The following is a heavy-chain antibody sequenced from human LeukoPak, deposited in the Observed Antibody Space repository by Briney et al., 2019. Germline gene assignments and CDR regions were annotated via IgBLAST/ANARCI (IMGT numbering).Heavy chain of an antibody. D-gene: IGHD3-22*01. Sequence: SETLSLTCIVSGDSISSTSYYWGWIRQPPGRGLEWIGSIYYVGTTYYNPSLKSRVTISVDTSKNQFSLKLSSVTAADTAVYYCARHPYYYDNGRYVQLDDLDYWGQGAQVTVSS. J-gene: IGHJ4*02. V-gene: IGHV4-39*01. CDR3: ARHPYYYDNGRYVQLDDLDY. CDR1: GDSISSTSYY. CDR2: IYYVGTT.